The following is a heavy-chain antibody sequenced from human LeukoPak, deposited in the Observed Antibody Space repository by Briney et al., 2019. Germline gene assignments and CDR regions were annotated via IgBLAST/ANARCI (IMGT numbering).Heavy chain of an antibody. CDR1: GFTISGFW. V-gene: IGHV3-74*01. CDR3: IREVQVRASASLGL. Sequence: GGSLSLSCAASGFTISGFWMHCVRQVPGEGLVWVARLNSAGTTINYAHSVKGRFTISRDNVRNTLHLQMNNLSLEDTAVYFCIREVQVRASASLGLWGRGTMVSV. J-gene: IGHJ1*01. D-gene: IGHD1-1*01. CDR2: LNSAGTTI.